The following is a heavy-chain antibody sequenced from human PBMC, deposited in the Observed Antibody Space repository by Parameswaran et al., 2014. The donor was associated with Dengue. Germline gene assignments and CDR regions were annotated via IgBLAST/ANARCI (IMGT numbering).Heavy chain of an antibody. Sequence: WVRQAPGQGLEWVGGVTPIFGTANYAQKFQGRVTITADEPTSTAYMELNSLRSEDTAVYYCVRDQSWMAVAADAFDIWGQGTMVTVSS. CDR3: VRDQSWMAVAADAFDI. V-gene: IGHV1-69*01. J-gene: IGHJ3*02. CDR2: VTPIFGTA. D-gene: IGHD6-19*01.